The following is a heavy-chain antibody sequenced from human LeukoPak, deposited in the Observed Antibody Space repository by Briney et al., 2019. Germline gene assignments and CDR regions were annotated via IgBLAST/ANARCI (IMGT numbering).Heavy chain of an antibody. CDR3: ARSKASGAFNWFDP. D-gene: IGHD3-10*01. CDR2: INHSGST. CDR1: GGSFSGYY. Sequence: SQTLSLTCAVYGGSFSGYYWSWIRQPPGKGLEWIGEINHSGSTNYNPSLKSRVTISVDTSKNQFSLKLSSVTAADTAVYYCARSKASGAFNWFDPWGQGTLVTVSS. V-gene: IGHV4-34*01. J-gene: IGHJ5*02.